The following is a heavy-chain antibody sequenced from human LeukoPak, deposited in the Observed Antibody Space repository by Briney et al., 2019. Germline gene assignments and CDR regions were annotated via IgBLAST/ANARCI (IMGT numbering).Heavy chain of an antibody. Sequence: GGSLRLSCAASGFTFSSYAMSWVRQAPGKGLEWVSTISSSGGSTHYADSVKGRFTISRDNSKNTLYLQMNSLRAEDTAVYYCAKRAAAGPFDYWGQGNLVTVSS. D-gene: IGHD6-13*01. CDR2: ISSSGGST. V-gene: IGHV3-23*01. CDR3: AKRAAAGPFDY. CDR1: GFTFSSYA. J-gene: IGHJ4*02.